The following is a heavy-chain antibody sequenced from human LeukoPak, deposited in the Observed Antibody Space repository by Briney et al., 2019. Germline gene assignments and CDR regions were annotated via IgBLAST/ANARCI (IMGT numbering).Heavy chain of an antibody. Sequence: PSQTLSLTCTVSGGSISSGSYYWSWIRQPAGKRLEWIGRIYTSGSTNYNPSLKSRVTISVDTSKNQFSPKLSSVTAADTAVYYCARANMITFGGVIARLDAFDIWGQGTMVTVSS. CDR3: ARANMITFGGVIARLDAFDI. V-gene: IGHV4-61*02. D-gene: IGHD3-16*02. CDR1: GGSISSGSYY. J-gene: IGHJ3*02. CDR2: IYTSGST.